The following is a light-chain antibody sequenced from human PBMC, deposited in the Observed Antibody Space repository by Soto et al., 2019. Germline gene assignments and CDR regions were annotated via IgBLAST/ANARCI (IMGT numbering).Light chain of an antibody. V-gene: IGLV1-47*01. CDR1: SSNIGSNY. CDR2: RNS. J-gene: IGLJ2*01. CDR3: AAWDDSLSGVV. Sequence: QSVLTQPPSASGTPGQRVTISCSGSSSNIGSNYVYWYQQLPGTVPQLLIYRNSERPSGVPDRFSGSKSGTSASLAISGLRYEDEADYSCAAWDDSLSGVVFGGGTKLTVL.